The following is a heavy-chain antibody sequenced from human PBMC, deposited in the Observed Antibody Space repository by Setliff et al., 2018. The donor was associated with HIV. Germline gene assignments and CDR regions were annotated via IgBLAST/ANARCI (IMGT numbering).Heavy chain of an antibody. J-gene: IGHJ4*02. CDR3: ARGRGYGVDTSDF. V-gene: IGHV1-18*01. Sequence: ASVKVSCKASGFTFTDYGFSWVRQAPGQGLEWMGWIGGYEHNINYAQKFRDRVILTKDTSTTTVYMELMSLRFDDTAIYYCARGRGYGVDTSDFWGQGTQVTVSS. CDR1: GFTFTDYG. CDR2: IGGYEHNI. D-gene: IGHD4-17*01.